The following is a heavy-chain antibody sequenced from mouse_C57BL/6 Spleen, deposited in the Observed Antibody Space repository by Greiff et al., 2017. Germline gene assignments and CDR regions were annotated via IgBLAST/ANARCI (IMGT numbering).Heavy chain of an antibody. J-gene: IGHJ3*01. V-gene: IGHV14-3*01. Sequence: EVQLQQSVAELVRPGASVKLSCTASGYTFTSSLMPWVKQRPEQGLEWIGRINPGNGNTNYAPKFQGKATITADTSSNTAYKQLSSLTSEDSAFYYCARGYGSSLRFAYWGQGTLVTVSA. D-gene: IGHD1-1*01. CDR2: INPGNGNT. CDR3: ARGYGSSLRFAY. CDR1: GYTFTSSL.